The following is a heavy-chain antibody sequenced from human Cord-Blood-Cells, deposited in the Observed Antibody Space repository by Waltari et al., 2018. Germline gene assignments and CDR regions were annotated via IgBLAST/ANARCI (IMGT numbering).Heavy chain of an antibody. J-gene: IGHJ4*02. D-gene: IGHD4-17*01. Sequence: QVQLVQSGAEVKKPWASVTVSCKASGDTFTGYYSHWVRQAPGQGLEWMIRYNPNGGGTNSAQKFQDRITRTRDTSISTTYMELSRLSSEDTAVSYCASWDGVFDFWGEVTLVTVS. CDR3: ASWDGVFDF. CDR1: GDTFTGYY. V-gene: IGHV1-2*06. CDR2: YNPNGGGT.